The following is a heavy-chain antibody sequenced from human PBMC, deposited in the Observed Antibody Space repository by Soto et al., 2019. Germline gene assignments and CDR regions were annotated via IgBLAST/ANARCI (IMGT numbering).Heavy chain of an antibody. CDR1: GYSFTSFG. V-gene: IGHV1-18*01. D-gene: IGHD6-6*01. Sequence: ASVKVSCKASGYSFTSFGVNWVRQAPGQGLEWMGWVNAYNGNTNYAQKFQGRVTMTADSSTSTAYMEVRSLRSDDTAVYYYAKGAAGIEAHVIWGQGTLVTVSS. J-gene: IGHJ4*02. CDR2: VNAYNGNT. CDR3: AKGAAGIEAHVI.